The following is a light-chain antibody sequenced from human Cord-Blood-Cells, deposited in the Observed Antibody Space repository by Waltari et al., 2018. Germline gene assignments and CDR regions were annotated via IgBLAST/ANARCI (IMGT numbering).Light chain of an antibody. CDR1: SSDVGGYNY. V-gene: IGLV2-8*01. Sequence: QSALTQPPSASGSPGQSVTNSCTGTSSDVGGYNYVSWYQQHPGKAPKLMIYEVSKRPSAVPDRFSGSKSGNTASVTVAGLQAEDEADYYCSSYAGSNNLVFGGGTKLTVL. CDR3: SSYAGSNNLV. J-gene: IGLJ2*01. CDR2: EVS.